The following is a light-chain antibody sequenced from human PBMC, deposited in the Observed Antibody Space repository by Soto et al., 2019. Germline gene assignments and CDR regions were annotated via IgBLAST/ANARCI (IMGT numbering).Light chain of an antibody. Sequence: QSALTQPASVSGSPGQSITVSCTGTSSDIGASNYVSWYQQHPGKAPKLIISKVSNRPSGVSNRFSGSKSGSTASLTISGLQAEDEADYYCTSYTSSTTWVFGGGTKLTVL. CDR2: KVS. J-gene: IGLJ3*02. V-gene: IGLV2-14*01. CDR3: TSYTSSTTWV. CDR1: SSDIGASNY.